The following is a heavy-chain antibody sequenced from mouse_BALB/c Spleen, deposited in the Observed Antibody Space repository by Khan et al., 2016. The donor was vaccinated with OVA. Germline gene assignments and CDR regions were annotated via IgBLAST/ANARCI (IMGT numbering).Heavy chain of an antibody. CDR1: GYTFTTAG. D-gene: IGHD2-14*01. CDR3: ARGGAACYRNDGGAMDY. CDR2: INTHSGVP. Sequence: QIQLVQSGPELKKPGETVRISCKASGYTFTTAGMQWVQKMPGKGLKWIGWINTHSGVPKYAEDFKGRFAFSLETSASTVYLQITNLKTEDTATDFCARGGAACYRNDGGAMDYWGQGTSVTVSS. V-gene: IGHV9-4*02. J-gene: IGHJ4*01.